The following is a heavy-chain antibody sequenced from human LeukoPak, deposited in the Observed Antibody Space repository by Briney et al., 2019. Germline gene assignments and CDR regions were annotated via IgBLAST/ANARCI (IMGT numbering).Heavy chain of an antibody. V-gene: IGHV5-51*01. CDR3: ARPGLRWTPYYFDY. CDR2: IYLGDSDT. J-gene: IGHJ4*02. Sequence: GESLKISCTGSGYSFTSYWIGWVRQMPGRGLEWMGIIYLGDSDTRYSPSFQGQVTISADKSTSTAYLQRSSLKASDTAMYYCARPGLRWTPYYFDYWGQGTLVTVSS. CDR1: GYSFTSYW. D-gene: IGHD3/OR15-3a*01.